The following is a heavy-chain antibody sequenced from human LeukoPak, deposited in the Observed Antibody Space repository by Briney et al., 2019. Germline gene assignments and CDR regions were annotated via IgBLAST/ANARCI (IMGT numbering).Heavy chain of an antibody. V-gene: IGHV1-18*01. CDR2: ISAYNGNT. Sequence: ASVKVSCKASGGTFSSYAFSWVRQAPGQGLEWMGGISAYNGNTNYAQKLQGRVTMTTDTSTSTAYMELRSLRSDDTAVYYCARDVMVVTSWFDPWGQGTLVTVSS. D-gene: IGHD4/OR15-4a*01. CDR1: GGTFSSYA. CDR3: ARDVMVVTSWFDP. J-gene: IGHJ5*02.